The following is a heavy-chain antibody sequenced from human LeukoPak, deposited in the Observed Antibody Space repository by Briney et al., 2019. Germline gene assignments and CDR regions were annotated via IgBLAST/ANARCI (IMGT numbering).Heavy chain of an antibody. CDR2: IYHSGST. Sequence: PSETLSLTCAVSGYSISSGYYWGWIRQPPGKGLEWIGSIYHSGSTYYNPSLKSRVTISVDTSKNQFSLKLSSVTAAGTAVYYCATRSSLGYYYYYMDVWGKGTTVTVSS. CDR3: ATRSSLGYYYYYMDV. CDR1: GYSISSGYY. J-gene: IGHJ6*03. D-gene: IGHD3-10*01. V-gene: IGHV4-38-2*01.